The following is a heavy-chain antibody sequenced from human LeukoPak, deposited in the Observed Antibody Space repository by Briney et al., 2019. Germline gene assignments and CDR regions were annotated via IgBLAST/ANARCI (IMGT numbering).Heavy chain of an antibody. CDR1: GGSISSYY. CDR2: IYYSGST. CDR3: ARRAGSGSYPMDV. D-gene: IGHD3-10*01. V-gene: IGHV4-59*08. J-gene: IGHJ6*02. Sequence: SGTPSLTSTVSGGSISSYYWSWIRQPPGEGLGWIGYIYYSGSTNYNPSLKSRVTISVDTSKNQFSLKLSSVTAADTAVYYCARRAGSGSYPMDVWGQGTTVTVSS.